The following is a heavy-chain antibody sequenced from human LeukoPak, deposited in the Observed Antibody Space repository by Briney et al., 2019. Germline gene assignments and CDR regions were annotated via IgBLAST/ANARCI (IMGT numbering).Heavy chain of an antibody. CDR2: ISSSSYI. J-gene: IGHJ4*02. CDR1: GFTFSSYS. V-gene: IGHV3-21*04. D-gene: IGHD3-10*01. CDR3: SKTPRGGYYGSGTFDY. Sequence: GGSLRLSCAASGFTFSSYSMNWVRQAPGKGLEWVSSISSSSYIYYADSVKGRFTISRDNSNNTLYLQMNNLRAEDTAVYYCSKTPRGGYYGSGTFDYWGQGTLVTVSS.